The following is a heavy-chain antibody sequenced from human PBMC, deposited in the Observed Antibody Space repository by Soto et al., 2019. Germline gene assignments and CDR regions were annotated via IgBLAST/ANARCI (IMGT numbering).Heavy chain of an antibody. J-gene: IGHJ6*03. CDR3: ARGYDFWSGYYGPYYMDV. Sequence: QVQLVESGGGVVQPGRSLRLSCAAPGFTFSSYGMHWVRQAPGKGLEWVAVIWYDGSNKYYADSVKGRFTISRDNSKNTLYLQMNSLRAEDTAVYYCARGYDFWSGYYGPYYMDVWGKGTTVTVSS. CDR2: IWYDGSNK. V-gene: IGHV3-33*01. CDR1: GFTFSSYG. D-gene: IGHD3-3*01.